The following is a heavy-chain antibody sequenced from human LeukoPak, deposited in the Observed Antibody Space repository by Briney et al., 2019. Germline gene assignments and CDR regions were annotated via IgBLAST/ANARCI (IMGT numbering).Heavy chain of an antibody. CDR1: GFSFSVYA. V-gene: IGHV3-23*01. CDR2: ISGSGAST. D-gene: IGHD2-2*02. CDR3: AKGSRGYTNYYFDY. Sequence: PGGSLRLSCTSSGFSFSVYAMIWVRQAPGKGLEFVSTISGSGASTFYADSVRGRFITSKDIPSNIVYLQMNSLRAEDTAVYYCAKGSRGYTNYYFDYWGQGTLVTVSS. J-gene: IGHJ4*02.